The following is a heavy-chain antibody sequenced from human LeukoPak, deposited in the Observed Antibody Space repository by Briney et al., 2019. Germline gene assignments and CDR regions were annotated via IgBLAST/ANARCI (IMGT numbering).Heavy chain of an antibody. CDR2: LYTSGST. CDR3: ARGSRLDL. J-gene: IGHJ5*02. V-gene: IGHV4-61*02. Sequence: SQTLSLTCTVSGGSISSGTYYWSWIRQPAGKGLEWIGRLYTSGSTNYNPSLKSRVTISVDTSKNRFSLKLSSVTAADTAVYYCARGSRLDLWGQGTLVTVSS. CDR1: GGSISSGTYY.